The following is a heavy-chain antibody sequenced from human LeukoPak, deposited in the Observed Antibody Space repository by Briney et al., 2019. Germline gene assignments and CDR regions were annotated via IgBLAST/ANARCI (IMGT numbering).Heavy chain of an antibody. Sequence: PGGSLRLSCAASGFTFDDYGMNWVRQAPGKGLEWVSSISSSSSYIYYADSVKGRFTISRDNAKNSLYLQMNSLRAEDTAVYYSARNGIMGAGYYDYWGQGTLVTVSS. CDR3: ARNGIMGAGYYDY. CDR2: ISSSSSYI. D-gene: IGHD1-26*01. J-gene: IGHJ4*02. V-gene: IGHV3-21*01. CDR1: GFTFDDYG.